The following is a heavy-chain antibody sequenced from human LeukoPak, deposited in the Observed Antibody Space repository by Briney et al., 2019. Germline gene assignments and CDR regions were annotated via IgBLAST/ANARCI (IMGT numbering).Heavy chain of an antibody. CDR1: GFTFSSYH. CDR2: ISVTNSYI. V-gene: IGHV3-21*01. J-gene: IGHJ4*02. Sequence: GGSLRLSCVVSGFTFSSYHMDWVRQAPGKGLEWVSSISVTNSYIYYADSVTGRFTISRDNAKNSLYLQMNSLRAEDTAVYYCARRATTERGHSYGLDYWGQGTLVTVSS. CDR3: ARRATTERGHSYGLDY. D-gene: IGHD5-18*01.